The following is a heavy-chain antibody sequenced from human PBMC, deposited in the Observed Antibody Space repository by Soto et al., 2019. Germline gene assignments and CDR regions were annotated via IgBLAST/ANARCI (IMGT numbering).Heavy chain of an antibody. CDR2: IIPIFGTA. CDR3: ALSITIFGGLRYYGMDV. V-gene: IGHV1-69*13. D-gene: IGHD3-3*01. Sequence: SVKVSCKASGGIFSSYAISWVRQAPGQGLEWMGGIIPIFGTANYAQKFQGRVTITADESTSTAYMELSSLRSEDTVVYYCALSITIFGGLRYYGMDVWGQGTTVTVSS. CDR1: GGIFSSYA. J-gene: IGHJ6*02.